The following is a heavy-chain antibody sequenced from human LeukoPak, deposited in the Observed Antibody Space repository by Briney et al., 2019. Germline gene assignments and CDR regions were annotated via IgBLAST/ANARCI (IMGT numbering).Heavy chain of an antibody. CDR3: AVPVIAARLMDV. D-gene: IGHD6-13*01. CDR2: INPNSGGT. V-gene: IGHV1-2*02. Sequence: RASVKVSCKASGYTFTGYYMHWVRQAPGQGLEWMGWINPNSGGTNYAQKFRGRVTMTRDTSISTAYMELSRLRSDDTAVYYCAVPVIAARLMDVWGQGTTVTVSS. CDR1: GYTFTGYY. J-gene: IGHJ6*02.